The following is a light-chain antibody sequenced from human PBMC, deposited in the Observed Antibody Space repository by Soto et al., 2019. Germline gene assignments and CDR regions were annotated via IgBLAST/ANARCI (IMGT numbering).Light chain of an antibody. J-gene: IGLJ1*01. CDR1: SSEVGGYNS. CDR3: SPFTSSMTNV. CDR2: GVG. Sequence: QSVLTQPASVSGSPGQSITISCTGTSSEVGGYNSVSWYQVHPGKAPKLILYGVGDRPSGVSYRFSGSKSGNTASLTISGLQAADEADYFCSPFTSSMTNVFGSGTKVTVL. V-gene: IGLV2-14*03.